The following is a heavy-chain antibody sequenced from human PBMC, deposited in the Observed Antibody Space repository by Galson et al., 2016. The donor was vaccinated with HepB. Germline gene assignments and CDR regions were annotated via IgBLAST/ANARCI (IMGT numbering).Heavy chain of an antibody. V-gene: IGHV1-18*01. CDR3: AGGYNRQALIT. Sequence: SVKVSCKASGYTFTSYAISWVRQAPGQGLEWMGWISAYNGNRNYAQEVQDRVTMTTDTSASTAYMELRSLRSDDTAVYFCAGGYNRQALITWGQGTLVTVSS. CDR2: ISAYNGNR. CDR1: GYTFTSYA. D-gene: IGHD3-16*01. J-gene: IGHJ4*02.